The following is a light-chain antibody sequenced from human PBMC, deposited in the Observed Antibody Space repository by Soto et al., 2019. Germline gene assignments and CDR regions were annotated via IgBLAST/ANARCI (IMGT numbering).Light chain of an antibody. CDR2: GAT. CDR3: QQRSDWPPIT. CDR1: QSVNVD. V-gene: IGKV3-11*02. J-gene: IGKJ5*01. Sequence: ERVMTQSPATLAVSPGQRATLSCRASQSVNVDLAWYQQRPGQAPRLLIFGATNRAADVPARFSGSGSGRDFTMTISSLEPEDFEVYYCQQRSDWPPITFGQGTRME.